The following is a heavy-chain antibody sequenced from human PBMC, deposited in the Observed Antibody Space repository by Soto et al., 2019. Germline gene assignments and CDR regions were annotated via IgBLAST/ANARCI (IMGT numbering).Heavy chain of an antibody. V-gene: IGHV1-69*13. CDR2: IIPIFGTA. Sequence: SVKVSCEASGGTFSSYAISWVRQAPGQGLEWMGGIIPIFGTANYAQKFQGRVTITADESTSTAYMELSSLRSEDTAVYYCARVAVVGIDYHFDYWGQGTLVTVSS. D-gene: IGHD3-22*01. CDR1: GGTFSSYA. J-gene: IGHJ4*02. CDR3: ARVAVVGIDYHFDY.